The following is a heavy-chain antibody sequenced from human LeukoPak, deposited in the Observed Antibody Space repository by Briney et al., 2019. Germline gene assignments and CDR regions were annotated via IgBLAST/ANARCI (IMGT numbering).Heavy chain of an antibody. CDR3: AKGLGGATSSYYFDY. CDR1: GFTFSSYE. Sequence: GGSLRLSCAASGFTFSSYEMNWVRQAPGKGLEWVSYISSSGSTIFYAGSVKGRFTVSRDNAENSLYLQMNSLRADDAAVYYCAKGLGGATSSYYFDYWGQGTLVTVSS. D-gene: IGHD1-26*01. V-gene: IGHV3-48*03. J-gene: IGHJ4*02. CDR2: ISSSGSTI.